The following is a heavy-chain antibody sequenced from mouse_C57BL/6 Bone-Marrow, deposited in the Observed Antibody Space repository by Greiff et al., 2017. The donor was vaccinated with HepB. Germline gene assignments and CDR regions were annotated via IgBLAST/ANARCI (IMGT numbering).Heavy chain of an antibody. CDR3: TRDYYGSISFDY. CDR2: IYPGNSDT. V-gene: IGHV1-5*01. J-gene: IGHJ2*01. D-gene: IGHD1-1*01. Sequence: VQLQQSGTVLARPGASVKMSCKTSGYTFTSYWMHWVKQRPGQGLEWIGAIYPGNSDTSYNQKFKGKAKLTAVTSASTAYMELSSLTNEDSAVYYCTRDYYGSISFDYWGQGTTLTVSS. CDR1: GYTFTSYW.